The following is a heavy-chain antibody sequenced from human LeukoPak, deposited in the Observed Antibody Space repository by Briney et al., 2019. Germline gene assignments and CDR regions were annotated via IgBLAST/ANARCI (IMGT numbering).Heavy chain of an antibody. Sequence: GGSLRLSCAASGFTFSSYAMSWVRQAPGRGLEWVSAISGTGGATYYADSVRGRFTISRDNSKNTLFLQMNRLRVEDTAVYYCAKQGSAWDVDYWGQGTLVTVSS. V-gene: IGHV3-23*01. J-gene: IGHJ4*02. CDR3: AKQGSAWDVDY. D-gene: IGHD6-19*01. CDR1: GFTFSSYA. CDR2: ISGTGGAT.